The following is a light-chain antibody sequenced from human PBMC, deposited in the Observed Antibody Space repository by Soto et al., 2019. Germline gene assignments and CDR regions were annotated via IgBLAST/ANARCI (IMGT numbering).Light chain of an antibody. V-gene: IGKV3-15*01. Sequence: EIVMTQSPATLSVSPGETATLSCRASQSVAGNLAWYQQKPGQPPRLLIYGVSTRATGVPARFSGSGSETDFSLTISSLQIEDFALYYCQQRSNWPMYTFGQGTKLEIK. CDR1: QSVAGN. CDR3: QQRSNWPMYT. CDR2: GVS. J-gene: IGKJ2*01.